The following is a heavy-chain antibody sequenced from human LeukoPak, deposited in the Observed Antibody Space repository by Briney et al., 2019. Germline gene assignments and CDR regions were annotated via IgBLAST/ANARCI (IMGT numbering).Heavy chain of an antibody. D-gene: IGHD1-26*01. J-gene: IGHJ3*02. V-gene: IGHV4-39*07. CDR3: ARDRLSVGAFDI. CDR1: GGSINSVSYY. CDR2: IYNSESI. Sequence: SETLSLTCTVSGGSINSVSYYWVWIRQPPGKGLEWIGSIYNSESIYSKPSLRSRVTISLDTSTNQFSLKLSSSTAADTALYFCARDRLSVGAFDIWGQGTMVTVSS.